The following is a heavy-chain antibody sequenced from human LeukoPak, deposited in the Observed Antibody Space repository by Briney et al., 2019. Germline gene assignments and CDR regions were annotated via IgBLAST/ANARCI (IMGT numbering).Heavy chain of an antibody. Sequence: ASVKVSCKASGYTFTSYGISWVRQAPGQGLEWMGWISAYNGNTNYAQKLQGRVTMTTDTSTSTAYMELRSLRSDDTAVYYCARVSFGGYSWGVYFDYWGQGALVTVSS. CDR3: ARVSFGGYSWGVYFDY. CDR1: GYTFTSYG. D-gene: IGHD5-18*01. CDR2: ISAYNGNT. J-gene: IGHJ4*02. V-gene: IGHV1-18*01.